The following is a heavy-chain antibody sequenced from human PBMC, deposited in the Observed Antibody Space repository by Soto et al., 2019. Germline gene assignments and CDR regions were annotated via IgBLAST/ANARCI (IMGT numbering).Heavy chain of an antibody. V-gene: IGHV1-69*06. Sequence: SYARFLVRQYNEKGRELMGGIIPIFGTANYAQKFQGRVTITADKSTSTAYMELSSLRSEDTAVYYCAREFFYYYDSSGYRPAALDFWGNGTMVTVS. CDR2: IIPIFGTA. CDR1: SYA. D-gene: IGHD3-22*01. CDR3: AREFFYYYDSSGYRPAALDF. J-gene: IGHJ3*01.